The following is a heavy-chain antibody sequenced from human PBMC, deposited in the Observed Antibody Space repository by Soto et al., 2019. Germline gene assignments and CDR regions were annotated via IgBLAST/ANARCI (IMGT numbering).Heavy chain of an antibody. Sequence: ASVKVSCKASGYTFTSYGISWVRQAPGQGLEWMGWINPNSGGTNYAQKFQGWVTMTRDTSISTAYMELSRLRSDDTAVYYCARGLGSLGRYYYYGMDVWGQGTTVTVSS. CDR2: INPNSGGT. J-gene: IGHJ6*02. D-gene: IGHD3-10*01. CDR3: ARGLGSLGRYYYYGMDV. CDR1: GYTFTSYG. V-gene: IGHV1-2*04.